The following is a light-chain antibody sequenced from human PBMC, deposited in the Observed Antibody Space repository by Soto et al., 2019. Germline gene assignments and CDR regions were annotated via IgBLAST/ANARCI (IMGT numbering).Light chain of an antibody. Sequence: DIQMTQSPSSLSASVEDRVIITCRASQSISNHLNWYQQKPGKAPKLLIFAASSLQSGVPSRFSGSRSGPDFTLTISSLQPEDFASYYCQQYYNSVLTFGGGTKVEIK. CDR2: AAS. J-gene: IGKJ4*01. CDR1: QSISNH. V-gene: IGKV1-39*01. CDR3: QQYYNSVLT.